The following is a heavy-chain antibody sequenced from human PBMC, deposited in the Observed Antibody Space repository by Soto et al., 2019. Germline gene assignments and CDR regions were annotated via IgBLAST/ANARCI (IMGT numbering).Heavy chain of an antibody. D-gene: IGHD4-4*01. Sequence: QVQVVQSGAEVKKPGSSVRVSCKASGGPSSSYAITWMRQAPGQGLGLMGGLIPILDTTDYAQKFQGRVTFTADESTSTVYMELSSLTSEDTAVYYCASGGTTVNRRFDFWGQGTLVTVSS. V-gene: IGHV1-69*01. J-gene: IGHJ4*02. CDR2: LIPILDTT. CDR3: ASGGTTVNRRFDF. CDR1: GGPSSSYA.